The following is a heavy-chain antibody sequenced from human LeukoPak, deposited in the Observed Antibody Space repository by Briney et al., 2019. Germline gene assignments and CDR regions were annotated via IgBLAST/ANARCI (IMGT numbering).Heavy chain of an antibody. D-gene: IGHD6-13*01. V-gene: IGHV1-8*03. CDR3: ARGLSSSSWYYYYYYMDV. Sequence: ASVKVSCKASGYTFTSYDINWVRQATGQGLEWMGWMNPNSGNTGYAQKFQGRVTITRNTSISTAYMELSSLRSEDTAEYYCARGLSSSSWYYYYYYMDVWGKGTTVTVSS. J-gene: IGHJ6*03. CDR1: GYTFTSYD. CDR2: MNPNSGNT.